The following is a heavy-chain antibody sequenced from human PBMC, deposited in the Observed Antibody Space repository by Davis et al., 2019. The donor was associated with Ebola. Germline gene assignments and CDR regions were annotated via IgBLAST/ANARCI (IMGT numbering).Heavy chain of an antibody. CDR3: ARAPLLRFLEWLLVGWFDP. CDR1: GGTFNSYT. CDR2: VIYIFGAP. Sequence: AASVKVSCKASGGTFNSYTVSWVRQAPGQGLEWMGGVIYIFGAPNYAQKFQGRVTITADKSTSTAYMELSSLRSEDTAVYYCARAPLLRFLEWLLVGWFDPWGQGTLVTVSS. D-gene: IGHD3-3*01. J-gene: IGHJ5*02. V-gene: IGHV1-69*06.